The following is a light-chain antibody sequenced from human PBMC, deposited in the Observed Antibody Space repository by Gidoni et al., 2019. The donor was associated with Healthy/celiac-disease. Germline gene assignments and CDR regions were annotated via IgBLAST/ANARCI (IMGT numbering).Light chain of an antibody. CDR1: QSISSW. CDR2: DAS. V-gene: IGKV1-5*01. J-gene: IGKJ2*01. CDR3: QQYNSYKYT. Sequence: DIQMTQSPSTLSASVGDRVTIPCRASQSISSWLAWYQQKPGKAPKLLIYDASSLESGVPSRFSGSGSGTEFTLTISSLQPDDFATYYCQQYNSYKYTFGQGTKLEIK.